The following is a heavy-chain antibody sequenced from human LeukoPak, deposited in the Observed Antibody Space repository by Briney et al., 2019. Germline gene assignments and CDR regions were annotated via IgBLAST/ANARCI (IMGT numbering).Heavy chain of an antibody. J-gene: IGHJ3*02. CDR3: ARLITGTTTAFDI. D-gene: IGHD1-7*01. V-gene: IGHV4-4*07. CDR2: VYTSGSS. CDR1: GGSISGYY. Sequence: PSETLSLTCSVSGGSISGYYWTWVRQPAGKGLEWMGRVYTSGSSHYNPSLKSRLTMSVDTSKNHFSLKLSSVTAADTAVYYCARLITGTTTAFDIWGQGTMVTVSS.